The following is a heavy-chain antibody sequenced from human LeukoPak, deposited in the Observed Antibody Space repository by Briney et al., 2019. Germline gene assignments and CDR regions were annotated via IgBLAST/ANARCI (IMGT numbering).Heavy chain of an antibody. D-gene: IGHD3-22*01. CDR1: GGSISSYY. CDR3: ARVNAYYDSSGYEYYFDY. CDR2: IYYSGST. Sequence: SETLSLTCTVSGGSISSYYWSWIRQPPGKGLEWIGYIYYSGSTNYNPSLKSRVTISVDTSKNQFSLKLSSVTAADTAVYYCARVNAYYDSSGYEYYFDYWGQGTLVTVSS. V-gene: IGHV4-59*01. J-gene: IGHJ4*02.